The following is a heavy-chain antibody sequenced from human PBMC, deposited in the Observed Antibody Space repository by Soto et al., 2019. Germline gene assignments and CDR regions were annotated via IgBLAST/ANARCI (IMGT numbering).Heavy chain of an antibody. CDR1: GYTFTSYG. Sequence: ASVKVSCKASGYTFTSYGISWVRQAPGQGLEWMGWISAYNGNTNYAQKLQGRVTMTTDTSTSTAYMELRSLRSDDTAVYYCASSEYSSSSLYYYYYGMDVWGQGTTVTVSS. V-gene: IGHV1-18*04. CDR2: ISAYNGNT. J-gene: IGHJ6*02. CDR3: ASSEYSSSSLYYYYYGMDV. D-gene: IGHD6-6*01.